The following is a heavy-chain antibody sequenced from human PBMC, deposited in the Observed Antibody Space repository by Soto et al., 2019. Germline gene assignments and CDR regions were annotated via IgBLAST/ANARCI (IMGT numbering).Heavy chain of an antibody. CDR1: GNTFTSYG. CDR2: ISAYNGHT. Sequence: QVQLVQSGAEVKKPGASVKVSCKASGNTFTSYGIIWVRQAPGHGLEWMGWISAYNGHTKYAQNLQGRVIMTTDTSTSTAYMELRSLRSDDTAVYYCARGIAVAGNYYYYGMDVWGQGTTVTVSS. J-gene: IGHJ6*02. CDR3: ARGIAVAGNYYYYGMDV. V-gene: IGHV1-18*01. D-gene: IGHD6-19*01.